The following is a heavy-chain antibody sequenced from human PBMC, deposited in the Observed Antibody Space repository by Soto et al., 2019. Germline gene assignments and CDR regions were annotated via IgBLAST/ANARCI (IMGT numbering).Heavy chain of an antibody. J-gene: IGHJ1*01. V-gene: IGHV3-33*01. Sequence: QVQLVESGGGVVQPGGSLRLSCAASGFSFSDYGMHWVRQAPGKGLEWVAVIWYDGSKKYYADSVKGRFTTSRDNSKNTLYLQMNSLRAEDTAVYYCAIPDSASGPGYFQDWGQGTLVTVSS. CDR1: GFSFSDYG. CDR3: AIPDSASGPGYFQD. CDR2: IWYDGSKK. D-gene: IGHD6-6*01.